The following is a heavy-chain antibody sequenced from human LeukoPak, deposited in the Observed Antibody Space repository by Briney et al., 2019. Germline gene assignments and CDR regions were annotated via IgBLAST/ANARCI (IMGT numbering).Heavy chain of an antibody. Sequence: GGSLRFSCAASGFTFSSYSMNWVRQAPGKGLEWVSSISSSSSYIYYADSVKGRFTISRDNAKNSLYLQMNSLRAEDTAIYYCVKLSSGSGSKFGFDAWGQGTLVTVSS. D-gene: IGHD6-19*01. CDR2: ISSSSSYI. CDR1: GFTFSSYS. V-gene: IGHV3-21*04. J-gene: IGHJ4*02. CDR3: VKLSSGSGSKFGFDA.